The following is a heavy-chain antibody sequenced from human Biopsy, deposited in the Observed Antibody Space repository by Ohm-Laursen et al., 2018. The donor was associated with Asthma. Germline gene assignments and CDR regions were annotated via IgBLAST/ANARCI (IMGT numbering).Heavy chain of an antibody. CDR2: IFSNDEK. V-gene: IGHV2-26*01. Sequence: TQTLTLTCTVSGFSLRNARMGVTWIRQPPGKALEWLAHIFSNDEKSYSTSLKSRITISKDTAKSQVVLTMSNMDPVDTATYYCAQVMNYDFRSGYWFDPWGQGTLVTVSS. D-gene: IGHD3-3*01. J-gene: IGHJ5*02. CDR3: AQVMNYDFRSGYWFDP. CDR1: GFSLRNARMG.